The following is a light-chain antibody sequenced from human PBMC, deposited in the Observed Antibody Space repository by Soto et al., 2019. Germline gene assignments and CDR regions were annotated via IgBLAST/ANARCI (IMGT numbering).Light chain of an antibody. CDR3: QQSSNSPFT. V-gene: IGKV3-11*01. CDR2: DAS. J-gene: IGKJ4*01. CDR1: QSVSSS. Sequence: EIVLTQSPATLSLSPGERATLSCRASQSVSSSLAWYQQKPGQAPRLLIYDASNRATGIPARFSGSGSGTYFTHTISSLEHEYFAVYYYQQSSNSPFTFGGGTKVEIK.